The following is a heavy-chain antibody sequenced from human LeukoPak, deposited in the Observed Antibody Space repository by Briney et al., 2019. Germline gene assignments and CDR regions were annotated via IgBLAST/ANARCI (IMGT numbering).Heavy chain of an antibody. J-gene: IGHJ3*02. D-gene: IGHD6-6*01. CDR1: GYTFTSYG. Sequence: ASVKVSCKASGYTFTSYGISWVRQAPGQGLEWMGWISAYNGNTNHAQQLQGRVTMTTDTSTSTAYMELRSLRSDDTAVYYCARGYSSSTGGAFDIWGQGTMVTVSS. V-gene: IGHV1-18*01. CDR2: ISAYNGNT. CDR3: ARGYSSSTGGAFDI.